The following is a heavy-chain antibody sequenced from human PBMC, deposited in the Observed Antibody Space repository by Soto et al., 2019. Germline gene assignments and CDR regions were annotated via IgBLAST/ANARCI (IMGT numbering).Heavy chain of an antibody. CDR2: ISWNSGSI. D-gene: IGHD3-9*01. J-gene: IGHJ4*02. CDR3: AKDSSLYFLDY. V-gene: IGHV3-9*01. CDR1: GFTFDDYA. Sequence: DVQLVESGGGLVQPGRSLRLSCAASGFTFDDYAMHWVRQAPGKGLEWVSGISWNSGSIGYADSVKGRFTISRDNAKNSLYLQMNSLRAEDTALYYCAKDSSLYFLDYWGQGTLVTVSS.